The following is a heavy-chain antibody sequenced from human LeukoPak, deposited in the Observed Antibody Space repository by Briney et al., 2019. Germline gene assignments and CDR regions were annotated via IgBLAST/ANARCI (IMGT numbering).Heavy chain of an antibody. D-gene: IGHD5-24*01. Sequence: SETLSLTCAVYGGSYSGHYWSWIRQPPGKGLEWVGEINHSGNTNYNPSLKSRVTVSVDTSKNQFSLKLSSVTAADTAVYYCASRGGYKFRFADYYYYYMDVWGNGTTVTVSS. CDR3: ASRGGYKFRFADYYYYYMDV. CDR1: GGSYSGHY. CDR2: INHSGNT. J-gene: IGHJ6*03. V-gene: IGHV4-34*01.